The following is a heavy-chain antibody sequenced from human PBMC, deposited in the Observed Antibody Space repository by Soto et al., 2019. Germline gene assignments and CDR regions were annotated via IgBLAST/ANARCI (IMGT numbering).Heavy chain of an antibody. CDR1: GGSISGSY. D-gene: IGHD6-19*01. J-gene: IGHJ4*02. V-gene: IGHV4-59*01. Sequence: KTSETLSLTCSVSGGSISGSYWSWIRQSPGKGLEWLGYVYYTGSTNYSPSLRSRVSISVDTSKNEFSLRLSSVTAADTAVYFCARSVAVPGARIDYWGQGTQVTV. CDR3: ARSVAVPGARIDY. CDR2: VYYTGST.